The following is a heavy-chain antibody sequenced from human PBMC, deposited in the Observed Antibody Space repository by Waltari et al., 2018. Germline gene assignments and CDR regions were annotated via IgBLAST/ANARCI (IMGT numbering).Heavy chain of an antibody. V-gene: IGHV3-7*01. CDR2: IKQDGSEK. J-gene: IGHJ3*02. CDR3: ARIDCSSTSCYAGYAFDI. Sequence: EVQLVESGGGLVQPGGSLRLSCAASGFTFSSYWMSWVRQAPGKGLEWVANIKQDGSEKYYVDSLKGRFTISRDNAKNSLYLQMNSLRAEDTAVYYCARIDCSSTSCYAGYAFDIWGQGTMVTVSS. CDR1: GFTFSSYW. D-gene: IGHD2-2*01.